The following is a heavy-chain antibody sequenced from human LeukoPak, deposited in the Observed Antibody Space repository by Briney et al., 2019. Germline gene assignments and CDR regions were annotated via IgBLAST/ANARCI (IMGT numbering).Heavy chain of an antibody. CDR1: GFTFSSYA. CDR3: AFSYYYGSGSYPFDY. D-gene: IGHD3-10*01. CDR2: ISGSGGST. V-gene: IGHV3-23*01. J-gene: IGHJ4*02. Sequence: PGGSLRLSCAASGFTFSSYAMSWGRQAPGKGLEWVSAISGSGGSTYYADPVKGRFTISSDNSKNTLYLQMNSLRAEDTAVYYCAFSYYYGSGSYPFDYWGQGTLVTVSS.